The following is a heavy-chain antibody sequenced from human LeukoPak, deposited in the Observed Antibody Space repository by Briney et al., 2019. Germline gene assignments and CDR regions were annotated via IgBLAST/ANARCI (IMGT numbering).Heavy chain of an antibody. CDR1: GGSISSGGYP. D-gene: IGHD5-18*01. J-gene: IGHJ4*02. CDR3: ARVGTAMAFDY. CDR2: IYHSGST. Sequence: SETLSLTCAVSGGSISSGGYPWSWIRQPPGKGLEWIGYIYHSGSTYYNPSLKSRVTISVDRSKNQFSLKLSSVTAADTAVYYCARVGTAMAFDYWGQGTLVTVSS. V-gene: IGHV4-30-2*01.